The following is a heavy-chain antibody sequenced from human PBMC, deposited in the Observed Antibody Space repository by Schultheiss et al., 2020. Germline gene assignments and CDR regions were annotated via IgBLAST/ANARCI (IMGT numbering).Heavy chain of an antibody. J-gene: IGHJ4*02. V-gene: IGHV4-34*01. Sequence: SETLSLTCAVYGGSFSGYYWSWIRQPPGKGLEWIGEINHSGSTNYNPSLKSRVTISVDTSKNQFSLKLSSVTAADTAVYYCARPLRWWDQGTLVTVS. CDR2: INHSGST. CDR3: ARPLRW. D-gene: IGHD4-23*01. CDR1: GGSFSGYY.